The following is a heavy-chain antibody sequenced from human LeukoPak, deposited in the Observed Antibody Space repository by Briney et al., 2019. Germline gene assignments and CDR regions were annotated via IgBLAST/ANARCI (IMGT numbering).Heavy chain of an antibody. CDR3: AKDREHYYDSSGYWDY. Sequence: GGSLRLSCAASGFTFSSYAMSWVRQAPGKGLEWVSAISGSGGNTYYADSVKGRFTISRDNSKNTLYLQMNSLRAEDTAVYYCAKDREHYYDSSGYWDYWGQGTLVTVSS. CDR2: ISGSGGNT. D-gene: IGHD3-22*01. V-gene: IGHV3-23*01. CDR1: GFTFSSYA. J-gene: IGHJ4*02.